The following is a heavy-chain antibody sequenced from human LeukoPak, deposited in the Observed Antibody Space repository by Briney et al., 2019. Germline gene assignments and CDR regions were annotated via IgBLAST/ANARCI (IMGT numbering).Heavy chain of an antibody. CDR3: AKERLLGYFYMDV. CDR1: GFTFNNYG. CDR2: TRYDGSIK. J-gene: IGHJ6*03. D-gene: IGHD3-3*02. Sequence: PGGSLRLSCASSGFTFNNYGMHWVHQAPGKGLESVAFTRYDGSIKDYADSVKGRFTISRDNSKNMLYLEMNSLRTDDTALYYCAKERLLGYFYMDVWGKGTTVTVSS. V-gene: IGHV3-30*02.